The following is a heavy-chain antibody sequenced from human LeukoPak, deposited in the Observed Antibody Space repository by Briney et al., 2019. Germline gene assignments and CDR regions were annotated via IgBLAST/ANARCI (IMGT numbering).Heavy chain of an antibody. V-gene: IGHV3-23*01. J-gene: IGHJ4*02. Sequence: GGSLRLSCAASGFTFSNYAMSWVRQAPGKGLEWVSTLSGSGDSTYYADSVRGRFTISRDNSKNTLYLQMNSLRAEDTAVYYCASLNHNFDYWGQGTLVTVSS. CDR1: GFTFSNYA. CDR2: LSGSGDST. CDR3: ASLNHNFDY.